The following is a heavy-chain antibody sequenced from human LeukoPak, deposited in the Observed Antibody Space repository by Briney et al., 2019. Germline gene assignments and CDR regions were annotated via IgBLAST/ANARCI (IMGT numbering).Heavy chain of an antibody. CDR1: GYTFTSYY. D-gene: IGHD2-15*01. V-gene: IGHV1-46*01. Sequence: ASVKASCKASGYTFTSYYMHWVRQAPGQGLEWMRIINPRGGSTSYAQKFQGRVTMTRDTATSTVYMELSSLRSEDTAVYYCARDMGYCSGGSCYVYYYYGMDVWGQGTRVTVSS. J-gene: IGHJ6*02. CDR2: INPRGGST. CDR3: ARDMGYCSGGSCYVYYYYGMDV.